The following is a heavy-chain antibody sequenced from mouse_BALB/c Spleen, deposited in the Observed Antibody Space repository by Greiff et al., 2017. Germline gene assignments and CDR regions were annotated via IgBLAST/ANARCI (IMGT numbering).Heavy chain of an antibody. CDR2: ISSGGSYT. CDR3: ARGWLPSFAY. D-gene: IGHD2-2*01. Sequence: EVKLMESGGDLVKPGGSLKLSCAASGFTFSSYGMSWVRQTPDKRLEWVATISSGGSYTYYPDSVKGRFTISRDNAKNTLYLQMSSLKSEDTAMYYCARGWLPSFAYWGQGTLVTVSA. J-gene: IGHJ3*01. CDR1: GFTFSSYG. V-gene: IGHV5-6*02.